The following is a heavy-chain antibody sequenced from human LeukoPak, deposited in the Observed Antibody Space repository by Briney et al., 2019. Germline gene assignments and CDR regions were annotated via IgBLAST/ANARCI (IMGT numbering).Heavy chain of an antibody. CDR2: IKQDGSEK. CDR1: GFTFSSYW. J-gene: IGHJ5*02. V-gene: IGHV3-7*01. CDR3: ARSVLEWLEANWFDP. Sequence: GGSLRLSCAASGFTFSSYWMSWVRQAPGKGPEWVANIKQDGSEKYYVDSVKGRFTISRDNAKNSLYLQMNSLRAEDTAVYYCARSVLEWLEANWFDPWGQGTLVTVSS. D-gene: IGHD3-3*01.